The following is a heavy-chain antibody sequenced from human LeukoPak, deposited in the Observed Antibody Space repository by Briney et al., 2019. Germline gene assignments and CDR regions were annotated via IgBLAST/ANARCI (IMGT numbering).Heavy chain of an antibody. CDR2: INLNSGGT. D-gene: IGHD2-15*01. V-gene: IGHV1-2*02. CDR3: ARDPSPRYCSGGGCYSFIPFEP. J-gene: IGHJ5*02. Sequence: ASVKVSCKAFGYTFTSNYMHWVRQAPGQGLEWMGWINLNSGGTNYAQKFQGRVTMTRDTSISTAYMELSRLRSDDTAVYYCARDPSPRYCSGGGCYSFIPFEPWGQGTLVTVSS. CDR1: GYTFTSNY.